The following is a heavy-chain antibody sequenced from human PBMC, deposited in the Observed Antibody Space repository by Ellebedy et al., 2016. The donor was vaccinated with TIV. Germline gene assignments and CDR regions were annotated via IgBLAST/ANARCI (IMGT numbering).Heavy chain of an antibody. Sequence: PGGSLRLSCAVSGLTLSDHFMDWVRQAPGKGLEWVGRSGTKAKSHFTQYAASVQGRFTISKDDSKNSLSLQMNSLNTEDTALYDCARVGYSSSDFDFWGQGTLVTVSS. V-gene: IGHV3-72*01. CDR2: SGTKAKSHFT. D-gene: IGHD3-22*01. CDR1: GLTLSDHF. J-gene: IGHJ4*02. CDR3: ARVGYSSSDFDF.